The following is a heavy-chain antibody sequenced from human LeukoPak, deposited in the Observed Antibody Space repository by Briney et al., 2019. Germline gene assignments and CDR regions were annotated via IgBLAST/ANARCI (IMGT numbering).Heavy chain of an antibody. CDR2: ISAYNGNT. CDR1: AYTFTSYG. Sequence: AASVKVSCKASAYTFTSYGVGWVRQAPGQGLEWMGWISAYNGNTNYAQKLQGRVTMTTDTSTSTAYMELRSLRSDDTAVYYCARVLVGVHLAYWGQGTLVTVSS. CDR3: ARVLVGVHLAY. D-gene: IGHD1-26*01. J-gene: IGHJ4*02. V-gene: IGHV1-18*01.